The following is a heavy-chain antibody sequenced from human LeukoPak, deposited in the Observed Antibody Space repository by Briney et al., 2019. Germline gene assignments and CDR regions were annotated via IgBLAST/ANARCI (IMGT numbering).Heavy chain of an antibody. CDR3: ARETGSPTFDY. CDR2: INHSGST. V-gene: IGHV4-34*01. D-gene: IGHD3-10*01. CDR1: GGSFSGYY. Sequence: SETLSLTCAVYGGSFSGYYWSWIRQPPGKGLEWIGEINHSGSTNYNPSLKSRVTISVDTSKNQFSPKLSSVTAADTAVYYCARETGSPTFDYWGQGTLVTVSS. J-gene: IGHJ4*02.